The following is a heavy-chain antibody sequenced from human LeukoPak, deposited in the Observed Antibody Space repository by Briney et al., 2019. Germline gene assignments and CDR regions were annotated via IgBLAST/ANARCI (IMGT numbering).Heavy chain of an antibody. CDR3: TRDRGTYNWFDP. V-gene: IGHV3-23*01. CDR2: ISGSGGST. Sequence: PGGSLRLSCAASGFTFSSYAMSWVRQAPGRGLEWVSSISGSGGSTYYADSVKGRFIISRDNSKNTVNLQMNSLKTEDTALYYCTRDRGTYNWFDPWGQGTLVTVSS. J-gene: IGHJ5*02. CDR1: GFTFSSYA. D-gene: IGHD2-15*01.